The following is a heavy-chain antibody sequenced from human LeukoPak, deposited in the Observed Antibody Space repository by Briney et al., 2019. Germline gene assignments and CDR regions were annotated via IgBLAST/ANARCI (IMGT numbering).Heavy chain of an antibody. J-gene: IGHJ4*02. CDR2: IIPIFGTA. D-gene: IGHD2-2*01. CDR3: ARRYCSSTGCYHSPFDY. V-gene: IGHV1-69*13. Sequence: GASVKVSCKASGGTFSSYAISWVRQAPGQGLEWMGGIIPIFGTANYAQKFQGRVTITADESTSTAYMELSSLRSEDTAVYYCARRYCSSTGCYHSPFDYWGQGTLVTVSS. CDR1: GGTFSSYA.